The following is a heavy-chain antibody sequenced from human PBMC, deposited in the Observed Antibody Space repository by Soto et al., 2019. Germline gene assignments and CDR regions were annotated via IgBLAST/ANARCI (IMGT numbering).Heavy chain of an antibody. Sequence: EVQLVESGGGLVKPGGSLRLSCAASDFTFNNGGMSWVRQAPGKGLEWIGRIKSRIAGGTTDYSAPVQGRFTISRADSKVTLYMQVHCVRTEDSAVYYCTTDPTQPCCDGGPCYSLHTNINASWGQGTLVNVS. CDR3: TTDPTQPCCDGGPCYSLHTNINAS. CDR1: DFTFNNGG. CDR2: IKSRIAGGTT. J-gene: IGHJ5*02. V-gene: IGHV3-15*01. D-gene: IGHD2-15*01.